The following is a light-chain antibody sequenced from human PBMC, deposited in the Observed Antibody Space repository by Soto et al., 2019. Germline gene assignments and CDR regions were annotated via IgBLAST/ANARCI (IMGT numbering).Light chain of an antibody. J-gene: IGLJ2*01. CDR1: SGHSSYA. CDR3: QTWGTGTVV. V-gene: IGLV4-69*02. Sequence: QLVLTQSPSASASLGASVKLTCTLSSGHSSYAIAWHQQQPEKGPRYLMKLNSDGSHHKGDGIPDRFSGSSSGAERYLTISRLQSEDEADYYCQTWGTGTVVFGGGTKVTVL. CDR2: LNSDGSH.